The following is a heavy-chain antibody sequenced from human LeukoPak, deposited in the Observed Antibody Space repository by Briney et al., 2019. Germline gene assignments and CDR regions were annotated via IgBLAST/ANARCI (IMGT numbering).Heavy chain of an antibody. V-gene: IGHV3-30*02. J-gene: IGHJ4*02. CDR3: AKSLWFGEFDIDY. Sequence: GGSLRLSCAASEFSVGSNYMTWVRQAPGKGLEWVAFIRYDGSKKYYADSVKGRFTISRDNSKNTLYLQMNSLRAEDTAVYYCAKSLWFGEFDIDYWGQGTLVTVSS. CDR1: EFSVGSNY. D-gene: IGHD3-10*01. CDR2: IRYDGSKK.